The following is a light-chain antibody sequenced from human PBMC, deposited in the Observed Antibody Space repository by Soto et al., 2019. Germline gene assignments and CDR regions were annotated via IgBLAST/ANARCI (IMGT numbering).Light chain of an antibody. CDR3: SSFTNSNTWV. Sequence: QSALTQPPSVSGSPGQSVTISCTGSSSDFGVYNRVSWYQQSPGTAPKLIIYEVSNRPSGVPDRFSGSKSGNTASLTISGLQAEDEADYYCSSFTNSNTWVLGGGTKVTVL. CDR1: SSDFGVYNR. V-gene: IGLV2-18*02. J-gene: IGLJ3*02. CDR2: EVS.